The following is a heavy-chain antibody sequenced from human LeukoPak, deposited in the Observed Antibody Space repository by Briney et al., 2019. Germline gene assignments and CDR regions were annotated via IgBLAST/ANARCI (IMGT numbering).Heavy chain of an antibody. CDR2: IYYSGST. J-gene: IGHJ2*01. Sequence: SETLSLTCTVSGGSISGYYWSWIRQPPGKGLEWIGYIYYSGSTNYNPSLKSRVTISIDTSRNQFSLKLSSVTAADTAVYFCARVTYDSWSGYHYWYFDLWGRGTLVTVSS. CDR1: GGSISGYY. V-gene: IGHV4-59*01. D-gene: IGHD3-3*01. CDR3: ARVTYDSWSGYHYWYFDL.